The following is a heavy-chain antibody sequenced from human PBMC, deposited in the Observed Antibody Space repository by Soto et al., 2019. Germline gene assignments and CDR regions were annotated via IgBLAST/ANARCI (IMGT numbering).Heavy chain of an antibody. CDR3: ARDLAYYDSSGSPRAEDFQH. CDR2: ISSSSSTI. D-gene: IGHD3-22*01. Sequence: PGGSLRLSCAASGFTFSSYSMNWVRQAPGKGLEWVSYISSSSSTIYYADSVKGRFTISRDNAENSLYLQMNSLRAEDTAVYYCARDLAYYDSSGSPRAEDFQHWGQGT. V-gene: IGHV3-48*01. CDR1: GFTFSSYS. J-gene: IGHJ1*01.